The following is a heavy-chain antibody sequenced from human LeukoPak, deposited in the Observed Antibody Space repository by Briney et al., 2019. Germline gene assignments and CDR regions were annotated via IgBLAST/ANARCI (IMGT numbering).Heavy chain of an antibody. J-gene: IGHJ4*02. CDR2: ISYDGGDP. Sequence: QAGGSLRLSCAASGFTFSSYWMHWVRQAPGKGLVWVSRISYDGGDPSYADSVKGRFTISRDNSKNTLYLQMNSLRAEDTAVYYCAKDPNDYGGTPLDYWGQGTLVTVSS. D-gene: IGHD4-23*01. CDR1: GFTFSSYW. CDR3: AKDPNDYGGTPLDY. V-gene: IGHV3-74*01.